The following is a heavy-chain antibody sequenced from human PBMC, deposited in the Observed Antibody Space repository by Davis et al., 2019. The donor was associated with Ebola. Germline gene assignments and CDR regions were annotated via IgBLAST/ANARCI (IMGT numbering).Heavy chain of an antibody. J-gene: IGHJ4*02. CDR3: AKESYDFWSGYY. D-gene: IGHD3-3*01. Sequence: GESLKISCAASGFTFSSYGMHWVRQAPGKGLEWVAVISYDGSNKYYADSVKGRFTISRDNSKNTLYLQMNSLRAEDTAVYYCAKESYDFWSGYYWGQGTLVTVSS. CDR1: GFTFSSYG. V-gene: IGHV3-30*18. CDR2: ISYDGSNK.